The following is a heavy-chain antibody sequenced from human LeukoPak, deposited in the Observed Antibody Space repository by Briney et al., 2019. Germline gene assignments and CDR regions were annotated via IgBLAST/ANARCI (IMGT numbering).Heavy chain of an antibody. V-gene: IGHV3-33*01. J-gene: IGHJ6*02. CDR2: IWHDASNT. CDR1: GFPFSSYG. CDR3: ARAGPQGFGVDV. Sequence: GGSLRLSCAASGFPFSSYGMHWVRQAPGKGLESVAVIWHDASNTYYVDSVKGRFTISRDNSKNMLYLQLNSLGVEDTAVYFSARAGPQGFGVDVWGQGTTVIVSS.